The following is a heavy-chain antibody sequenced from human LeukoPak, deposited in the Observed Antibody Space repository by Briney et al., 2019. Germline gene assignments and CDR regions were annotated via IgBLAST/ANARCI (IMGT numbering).Heavy chain of an antibody. J-gene: IGHJ4*02. CDR3: ATGSGWYSPDY. Sequence: TSVKVSCKASGFTFTSSPMQWVRQARGQGLEWIGWIVVGSGNTNYAQKFQERVTFTRDMPTNTAYMELSSLRFEDTAVYYCATGSGWYSPDYWGQGTLVTVSS. D-gene: IGHD6-19*01. CDR2: IVVGSGNT. V-gene: IGHV1-58*02. CDR1: GFTFTSSP.